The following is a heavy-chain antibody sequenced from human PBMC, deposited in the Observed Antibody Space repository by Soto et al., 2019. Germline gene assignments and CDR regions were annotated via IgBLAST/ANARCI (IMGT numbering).Heavy chain of an antibody. CDR2: IYYSGST. CDR3: ARERQSVPPTLYYYYYMDV. V-gene: IGHV4-31*03. D-gene: IGHD3-10*01. J-gene: IGHJ6*03. CDR1: GCSISSGGYY. Sequence: PSETLSLTCTVSGCSISSGGYYWSWIRQHPGKGLEWIGYIYYSGSTYYNPSLKSRVTISVDTSKNQFSLKLSSVTAADTAVYYCARERQSVPPTLYYYYYMDVWGKGTTVTVSS.